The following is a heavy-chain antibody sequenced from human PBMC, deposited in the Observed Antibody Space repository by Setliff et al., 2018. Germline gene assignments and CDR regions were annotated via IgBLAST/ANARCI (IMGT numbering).Heavy chain of an antibody. V-gene: IGHV3-30*03. D-gene: IGHD2-15*01. CDR1: GFSFSSYG. CDR3: ARTCSGSGCYAGLES. Sequence: GGSLRLSCEGPGFSFSSYGLHWVRQTPGKGLEWVAVISYDGSRKFHADSVKGRFTISRDNSKNTLYLQMNSLRPEDTAVYYCARTCSGSGCYAGLESWGQGTPVTVS. J-gene: IGHJ4*02. CDR2: ISYDGSRK.